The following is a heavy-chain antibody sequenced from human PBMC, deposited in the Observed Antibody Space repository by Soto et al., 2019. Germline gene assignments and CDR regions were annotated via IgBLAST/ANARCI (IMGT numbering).Heavy chain of an antibody. D-gene: IGHD2-21*02. Sequence: PGGSLRLSCAASGFTFSGSPMHWVRQASGKGLVWVSRINSDGSSTSYADSVKGRFTISRDNAKNTLFLQMNSLRAEDTAVYYCARGWGGGDALWGQGTMVTVSS. V-gene: IGHV3-74*01. CDR2: INSDGSST. CDR3: ARGWGGGDAL. CDR1: GFTFSGSP. J-gene: IGHJ3*01.